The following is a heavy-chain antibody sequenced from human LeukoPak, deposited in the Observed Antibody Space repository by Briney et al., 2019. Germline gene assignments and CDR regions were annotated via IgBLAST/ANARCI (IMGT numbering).Heavy chain of an antibody. CDR2: IYYSGST. Sequence: SETLSLTCTVSGGSISSYYWSWIRQPPGKGLEWIGYIYYSGSTNYNPSLKSRVTISVDTPKNQFSLKLSSVTAADTAVYYCARYDRVAFDIWGQGTMVTVSS. CDR3: ARYDRVAFDI. CDR1: GGSISSYY. V-gene: IGHV4-59*01. D-gene: IGHD3-22*01. J-gene: IGHJ3*02.